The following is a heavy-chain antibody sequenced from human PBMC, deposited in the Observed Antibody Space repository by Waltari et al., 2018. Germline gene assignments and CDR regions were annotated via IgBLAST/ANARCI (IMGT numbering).Heavy chain of an antibody. CDR1: GGSISSHY. D-gene: IGHD3-16*02. J-gene: IGHJ4*02. CDR2: IYYSGST. CDR3: ARGGGSRNYIWGSYRLDY. Sequence: QVQLQESGPGLVKPSETLSLTCTASGGSISSHYWSWIRQPPGKGLEWIGYIYYSGSTNYNPSLKSRVTISVDTSKNQFSLKLSSVTAADTAVYYCARGGGSRNYIWGSYRLDYWGQGTLVTVSS. V-gene: IGHV4-59*11.